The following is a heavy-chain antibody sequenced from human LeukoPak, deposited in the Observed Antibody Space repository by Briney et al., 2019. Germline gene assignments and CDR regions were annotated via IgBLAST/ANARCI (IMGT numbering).Heavy chain of an antibody. CDR2: ISSDGIST. V-gene: IGHV3-74*01. CDR3: GRDTGDGYNSYFDY. J-gene: IGHJ4*02. D-gene: IGHD5-24*01. CDR1: GFTFSTYW. Sequence: GGSLRLSCAASGFTFSTYWIHWLRQTPEKGLVWVSRISSDGISTTYADSVEGRFTISRDNAKKTVYLRMNSLRAEDTAVYYCGRDTGDGYNSYFDYWGQGTMVTVSA.